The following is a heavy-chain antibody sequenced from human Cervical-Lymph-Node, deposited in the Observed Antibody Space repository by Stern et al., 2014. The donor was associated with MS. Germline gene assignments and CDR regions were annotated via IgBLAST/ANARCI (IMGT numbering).Heavy chain of an antibody. J-gene: IGHJ4*02. V-gene: IGHV6-1*01. D-gene: IGHD5-18*01. CDR3: ARDGPTNSGYNHNFDY. CDR2: TFYRSKWYN. CDR1: GDSVSSDSAV. Sequence: QVQLEESGPGLVKPSQTLSLTCAISGDSVSSDSAVWNWIRQSPSRGLEWLGRTFYRSKWYNDYAVSVKSRITIKPDTSRNQFSLQLNSVTPEDTAVYYCARDGPTNSGYNHNFDYWGQGTLVTVSS.